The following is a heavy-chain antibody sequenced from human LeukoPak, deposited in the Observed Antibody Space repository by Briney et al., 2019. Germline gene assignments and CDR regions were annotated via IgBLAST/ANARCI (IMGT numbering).Heavy chain of an antibody. D-gene: IGHD1-1*01. CDR3: ASLGN. CDR2: IKQDGSEK. Sequence: GGSLRLSCAASGFPFSDYWMNWVRQAPGKGLEWVANIKQDGSEKFYVDSVKGRFTISRDNAKNSLFLQMNSLRADDTAVYYCASLGNWGQGTLVTVSS. J-gene: IGHJ4*02. CDR1: GFPFSDYW. V-gene: IGHV3-7*01.